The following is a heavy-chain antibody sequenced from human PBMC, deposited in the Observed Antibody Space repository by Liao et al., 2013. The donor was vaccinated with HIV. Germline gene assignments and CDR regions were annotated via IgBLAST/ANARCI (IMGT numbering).Heavy chain of an antibody. V-gene: IGHV4-34*02. Sequence: QVQLQQWGAGLLKPSETLSLTCAVYGGSFSSHYWSWIRQSPGKGLEWIGEIKHSGSTTHNPSLKSRVTMSVDTSKKQFSLKLSSVTAADTAVYFCARDRMATIRTLDLWGRGTMVIVSS. J-gene: IGHJ3*01. CDR3: ARDRMATIRTLDL. D-gene: IGHD5-24*01. CDR2: IKHSGST. CDR1: GGSFSSHY.